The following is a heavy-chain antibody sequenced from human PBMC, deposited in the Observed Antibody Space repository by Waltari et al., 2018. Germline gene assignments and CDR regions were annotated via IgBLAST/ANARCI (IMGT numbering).Heavy chain of an antibody. CDR3: AKGGHGDYGALDI. D-gene: IGHD4-17*01. Sequence: EAELEESGGGLVEPDRSLRLSCAASGFSFDDYAMHWVRQAPGKGLEWVSGINWSSNSVAYADSVKGRFTISRDNAKSSLYLQINSLRSEDTALYFCAKGGHGDYGALDIWGQGTMVTVSS. CDR2: INWSSNSV. V-gene: IGHV3-9*01. J-gene: IGHJ3*02. CDR1: GFSFDDYA.